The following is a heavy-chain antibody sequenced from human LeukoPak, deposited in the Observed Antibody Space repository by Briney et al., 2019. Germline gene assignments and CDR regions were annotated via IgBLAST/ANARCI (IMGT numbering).Heavy chain of an antibody. J-gene: IGHJ5*02. CDR2: INHSGST. CDR1: GGSFSGYY. D-gene: IGHD2-21*01. V-gene: IGHV4-34*01. Sequence: SETLSLTCAVYGGSFSGYYWSWIRQPPGKGLEWIGEINHSGSTNYNPSLKSRVTISVDTSKNQFSLKLSSVTAADTAVYYCARRIGSRSDPQKGFDPWGQGTLVTVSS. CDR3: ARRIGSRSDPQKGFDP.